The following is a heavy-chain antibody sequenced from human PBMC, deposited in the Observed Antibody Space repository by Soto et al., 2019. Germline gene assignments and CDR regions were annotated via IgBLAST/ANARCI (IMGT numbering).Heavy chain of an antibody. CDR3: ARTKSMVRGVMDYYYGMDV. CDR1: GDSVSSNSAA. J-gene: IGHJ6*02. D-gene: IGHD3-10*01. CDR2: TYYRSKWYN. Sequence: SQTLSLTCAISGDSVSSNSAAWNWIRQSPSRGLEWLGRTYYRSKWYNDYAVSVKSRITINPDTSKNQFSLQLNSVTPEDTAVYYCARTKSMVRGVMDYYYGMDVWGQGTTVTVSS. V-gene: IGHV6-1*01.